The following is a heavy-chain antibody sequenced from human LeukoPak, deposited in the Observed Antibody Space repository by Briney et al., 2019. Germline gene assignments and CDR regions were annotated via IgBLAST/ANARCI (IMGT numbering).Heavy chain of an antibody. CDR3: ARDRRSTYYYDGAGYYYFDH. Sequence: GGSLRLSCAASGFSFSTYWMSWVRQAPGKGLEWVASIKQHGSEKYYVDSVKGRFTISRDNAKNSLYLQMNSLRAEDTAVYYCARDRRSTYYYDGAGYYYFDHWGQGTLVTVSS. CDR2: IKQHGSEK. D-gene: IGHD3-22*01. CDR1: GFSFSTYW. J-gene: IGHJ4*02. V-gene: IGHV3-7*01.